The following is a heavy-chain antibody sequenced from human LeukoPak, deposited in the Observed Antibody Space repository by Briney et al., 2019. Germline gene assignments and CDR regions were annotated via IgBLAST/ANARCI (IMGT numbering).Heavy chain of an antibody. D-gene: IGHD4-4*01. J-gene: IGHJ4*02. CDR3: AKGPSYSNYDESFDY. CDR2: ISGSGGST. CDR1: GFTFSSYA. V-gene: IGHV3-23*01. Sequence: GGSLRLSCAASGFTFSSYAMSWVRQAPGKGLEWVAAISGSGGSTYYADSVKGRFTISRDNFKNTLYLQMNSLRAEDTAVYYCAKGPSYSNYDESFDYWGQGTLVTVSS.